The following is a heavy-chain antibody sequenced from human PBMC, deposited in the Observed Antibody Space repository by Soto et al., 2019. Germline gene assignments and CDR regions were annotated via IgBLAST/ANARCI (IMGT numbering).Heavy chain of an antibody. Sequence: SLRLSCAASGFTFTRYSMNWVRQAPGKGLEWVSSISSTTNYIYYGDSMKGRFTISRDNAKNSLYLEMNSLRAEDTAVYYCARESEDLTSNFDYWGQGTLVTVSS. CDR3: ARESEDLTSNFDY. CDR2: ISSTTNYI. J-gene: IGHJ4*02. V-gene: IGHV3-21*06. CDR1: GFTFTRYS.